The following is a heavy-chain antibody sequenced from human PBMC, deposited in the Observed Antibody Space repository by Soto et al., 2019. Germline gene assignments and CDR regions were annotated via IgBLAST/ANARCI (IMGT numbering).Heavy chain of an antibody. CDR2: ISYDGSNK. Sequence: PGGCRRLSCAASGFTLSSYAMHWVRQAPGKGLEWVAVISYDGSNKYYADSVKGRFTISRDNSKNTLYLQMNSLRAEDTAVYYCARARDSSGYYSSDYWGQGTLVTVSS. J-gene: IGHJ4*02. CDR1: GFTLSSYA. V-gene: IGHV3-30-3*01. D-gene: IGHD3-22*01. CDR3: ARARDSSGYYSSDY.